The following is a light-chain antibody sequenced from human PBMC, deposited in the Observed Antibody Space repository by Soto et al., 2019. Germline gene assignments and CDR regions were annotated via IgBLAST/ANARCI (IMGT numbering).Light chain of an antibody. CDR2: GAS. CDR3: QQYKNWPRGT. Sequence: EIVMTQSPATLSVSPGERATLSCRASQSVSSNLAWYQQKPGQAPRLLIYGASTRATGIPARFSGSGSGTDFTLTISSLQSEDFAVYYCQQYKNWPRGTFGQGTKVEIK. V-gene: IGKV3-15*01. J-gene: IGKJ1*01. CDR1: QSVSSN.